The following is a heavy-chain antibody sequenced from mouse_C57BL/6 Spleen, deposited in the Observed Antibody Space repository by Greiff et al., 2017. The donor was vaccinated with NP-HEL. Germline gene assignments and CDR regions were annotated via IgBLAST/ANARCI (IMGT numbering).Heavy chain of an antibody. Sequence: QLQQSGAELVRPGASVKLSCTASGFNIKDDYMHWVKQRPEQGLEWIGWIDPENGDTEYASKFQGKATITADTSSNTAYLQPSSLTSEDTAVYYCTRRSGVAYWGQGTLVTVSA. J-gene: IGHJ3*01. D-gene: IGHD1-1*01. CDR3: TRRSGVAY. CDR2: IDPENGDT. V-gene: IGHV14-4*01. CDR1: GFNIKDDY.